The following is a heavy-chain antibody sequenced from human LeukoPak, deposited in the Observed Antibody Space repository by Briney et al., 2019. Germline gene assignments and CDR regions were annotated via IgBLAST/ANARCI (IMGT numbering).Heavy chain of an antibody. Sequence: SVNVSCKASGGTFSSYAISWVRPAPGLGLEWMGGIIPIFGTANYAQKFQGRVTITTDESTSTAYMELSSLRSEDTAVYYCASQGFDCSGGSCYFEYFQRWGHGTLVAVSS. CDR3: ASQGFDCSGGSCYFEYFQR. CDR2: IIPIFGTA. J-gene: IGHJ1*01. CDR1: GGTFSSYA. D-gene: IGHD2-15*01. V-gene: IGHV1-69*05.